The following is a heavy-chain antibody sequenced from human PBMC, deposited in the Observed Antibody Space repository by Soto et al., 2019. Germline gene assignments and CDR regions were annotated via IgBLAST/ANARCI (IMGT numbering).Heavy chain of an antibody. Sequence: SETLSLTCTVSGGSISSGDYYWSWIRQPPGKGLEWIGYIYYSGSTYYNPSLKSRVTISVDTSKNQFSLKLSSVTAADTAVYYCARETVTTPNWSDPWGQGTLVTVSS. V-gene: IGHV4-30-4*01. CDR2: IYYSGST. D-gene: IGHD4-17*01. J-gene: IGHJ5*02. CDR3: ARETVTTPNWSDP. CDR1: GGSISSGDYY.